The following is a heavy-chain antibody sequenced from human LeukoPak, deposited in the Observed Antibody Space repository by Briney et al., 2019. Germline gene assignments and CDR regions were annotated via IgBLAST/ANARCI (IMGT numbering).Heavy chain of an antibody. CDR1: GFTVSSNY. V-gene: IGHV3-53*04. CDR3: ASLDAEYFQH. CDR2: IYSGGST. J-gene: IGHJ1*01. Sequence: GWSLRLSCAASGFTVSSNYMSWVRQAPGKGLEWVSVIYSGGSTYYADSVKGGFTISRHNSKHSPDLQMNSLRAEDTAVYYCASLDAEYFQHWGQGTLVTVSS.